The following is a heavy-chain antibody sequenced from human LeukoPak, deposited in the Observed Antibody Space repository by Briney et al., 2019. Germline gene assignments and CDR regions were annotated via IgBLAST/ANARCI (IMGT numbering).Heavy chain of an antibody. Sequence: ASVSVSFKASGYSFTDYGLSWVRQAPGQGLEWMGWIRVYNGDTNYPQKFQGRHTVTADPSTRTAYVELRRLRSDDTAAYYCAKGGDTYMDFWGQGTLVTISS. CDR3: AKGGDTYMDF. V-gene: IGHV1-18*01. J-gene: IGHJ4*02. D-gene: IGHD2-2*02. CDR1: GYSFTDYG. CDR2: IRVYNGDT.